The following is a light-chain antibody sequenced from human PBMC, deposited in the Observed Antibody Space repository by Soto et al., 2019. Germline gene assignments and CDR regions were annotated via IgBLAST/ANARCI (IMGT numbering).Light chain of an antibody. CDR3: SSYANSATYV. J-gene: IGLJ1*01. Sequence: SVLTRAASGSGAPGGGSSIFCTGTTSDVGTYDLVSWYQPHPGKAPKLMIYEVHKRPSGMSGRFSGSKSGNTASLTISGLQAEDEADYYCSSYANSATYVFGTGTKFTLL. CDR1: TSDVGTYDL. CDR2: EVH. V-gene: IGLV2-23*02.